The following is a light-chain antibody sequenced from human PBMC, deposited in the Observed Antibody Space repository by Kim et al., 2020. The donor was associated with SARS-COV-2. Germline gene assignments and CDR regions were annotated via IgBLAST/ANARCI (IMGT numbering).Light chain of an antibody. J-gene: IGKJ1*01. Sequence: EIVLRQSPGTLSLSPGERATLSCRASQSVGSNFIAWYQQRPGQAPRLLIFAASSRATGIPDRFSGSGSGTDFTLTIGRLEPEDAATYYCQRYDVSHLTFGQGTKVDIK. CDR2: AAS. V-gene: IGKV3-20*01. CDR3: QRYDVSHLT. CDR1: QSVGSNF.